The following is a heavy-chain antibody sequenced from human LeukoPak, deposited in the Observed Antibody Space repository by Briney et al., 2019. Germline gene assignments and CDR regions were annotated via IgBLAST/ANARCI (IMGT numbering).Heavy chain of an antibody. CDR1: GGSISSSSYY. D-gene: IGHD3-22*01. Sequence: SETLSLTCTVSGGSISSSSYYWGWIRQPPGKGLEWIGGIYYSGSTYYNPSLKSRVTISVDTSKNQFSLKLSSVTAADTAVYYCARGQYYDSSGYPHNAFDIWGQGTMVTVSS. CDR3: ARGQYYDSSGYPHNAFDI. J-gene: IGHJ3*02. V-gene: IGHV4-39*07. CDR2: IYYSGST.